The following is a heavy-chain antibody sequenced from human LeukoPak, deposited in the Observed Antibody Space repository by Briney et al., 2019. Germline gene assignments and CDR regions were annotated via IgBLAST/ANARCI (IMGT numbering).Heavy chain of an antibody. V-gene: IGHV3-23*01. CDR3: AKARIASAGTGAFDV. Sequence: PGGSLRLSCAASGFTVSSYGMTWVRQAPGKGLEWVSAFSATDGSAQYAESVKGRFTISRDNSKNSLYLQMNSLRDEDTAVYYCAKARIASAGTGAFDVWGKGTTVTVSS. CDR2: FSATDGSA. CDR1: GFTVSSYG. J-gene: IGHJ6*04. D-gene: IGHD6-13*01.